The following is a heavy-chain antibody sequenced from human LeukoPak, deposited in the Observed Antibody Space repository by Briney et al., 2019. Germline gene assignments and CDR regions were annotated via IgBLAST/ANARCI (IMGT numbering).Heavy chain of an antibody. CDR1: GGPIRGYY. V-gene: IGHV4-59*08. CDR3: ARQQGGRGAFDI. Sequence: PSETLSLTCTVSGGPIRGYYWSWIRQPHGKGLEWIGYIYYSGSTNYNPSLQGRVTMSVDTSKNQVSLMLTSVPAADTAVYYCARQQGGRGAFDIWGQGTMVTVSS. J-gene: IGHJ3*02. D-gene: IGHD2-15*01. CDR2: IYYSGST.